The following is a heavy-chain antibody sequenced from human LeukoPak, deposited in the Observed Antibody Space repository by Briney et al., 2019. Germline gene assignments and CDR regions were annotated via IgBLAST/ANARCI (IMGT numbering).Heavy chain of an antibody. J-gene: IGHJ6*02. CDR3: AREASYSDFWSGSYYYALDA. CDR1: GGSFSGYY. D-gene: IGHD3-3*01. V-gene: IGHV4-34*01. Sequence: PSGTLSLTCAVSGGSFSGYYWCWIRPPPGRGLEWVGEINHSGSTNYNPSLKSRVTISVDTSKNQFALELRSVTAADTAVYFCAREASYSDFWSGSYYYALDAWGQRTTVTVSS. CDR2: INHSGST.